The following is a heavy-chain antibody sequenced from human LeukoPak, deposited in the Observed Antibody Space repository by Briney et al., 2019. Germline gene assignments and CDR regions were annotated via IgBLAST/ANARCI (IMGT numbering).Heavy chain of an antibody. CDR1: GFTFGNAW. D-gene: IGHD3-22*01. CDR2: IKSKTDGGTT. CDR3: TSRPGYYYDSSGPTSGFDY. Sequence: PGGSLRLSCAASGFTFGNAWMSWVRQAPGKGLEWVGRIKSKTDGGTTDYAAPVKGRFTISRDDSKNTLYLQMNSLKTEDTAVYYCTSRPGYYYDSSGPTSGFDYWGQGTLVTVSS. V-gene: IGHV3-15*01. J-gene: IGHJ4*02.